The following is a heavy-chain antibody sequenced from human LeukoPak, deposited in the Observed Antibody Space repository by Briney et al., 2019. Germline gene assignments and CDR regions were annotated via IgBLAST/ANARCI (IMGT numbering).Heavy chain of an antibody. Sequence: PGGSLRLSCAASGFTVSSNYMSWVRQAPGKGLEWVSVIYSGGSTYYADSVKGRFTISRDNSKNTLYLQMNSLRAEDTAVYYCARAHYGSGSSLDYWGQGTLVTVSS. CDR3: ARAHYGSGSSLDY. V-gene: IGHV3-53*01. CDR2: IYSGGST. CDR1: GFTVSSNY. D-gene: IGHD3-10*01. J-gene: IGHJ4*02.